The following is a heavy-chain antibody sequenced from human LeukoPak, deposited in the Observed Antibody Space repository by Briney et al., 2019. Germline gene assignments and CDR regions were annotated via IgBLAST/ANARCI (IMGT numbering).Heavy chain of an antibody. V-gene: IGHV1-18*01. CDR2: VSAYNRNT. CDR1: GYTFTKYG. Sequence: ASVKVSCKTSGYTFTKYGISWVRQAPGQGLEWVGWVSAYNRNTSYAQKLQGRVTMTTDTSTSTAYMEVRNLRSDDTAIYYCVIDRSFTSGWYPRGYFDYWGQGTLSPSPQ. J-gene: IGHJ4*02. CDR3: VIDRSFTSGWYPRGYFDY. D-gene: IGHD6-19*01.